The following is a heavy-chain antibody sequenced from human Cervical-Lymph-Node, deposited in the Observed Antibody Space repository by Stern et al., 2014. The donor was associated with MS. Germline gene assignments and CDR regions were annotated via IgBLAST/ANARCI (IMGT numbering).Heavy chain of an antibody. Sequence: QVKLVQSGPEVKKPGPSLKVSCKASGGTFTTYAISWVRQAPAQGLAWVGGILPFFGTANYAQKFQGSVTTTADDSTTTHVLDLSSQRSEDTAVYYCARGELKEALVHGMDVWGQGTTVTVSS. CDR1: GGTFTTYA. CDR2: ILPFFGTA. D-gene: IGHD1-26*01. V-gene: IGHV1-69*01. J-gene: IGHJ6*02. CDR3: ARGELKEALVHGMDV.